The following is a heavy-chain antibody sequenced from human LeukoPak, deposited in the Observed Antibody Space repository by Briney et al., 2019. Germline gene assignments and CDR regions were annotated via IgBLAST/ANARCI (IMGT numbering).Heavy chain of an antibody. V-gene: IGHV3-7*01. D-gene: IGHD1-14*01. Sequence: GALRLSCAASGFTFSSYWMSWVRQAPGKGLEWVANIKQDGSEKYYVDSVKGRFTISRDNAKNSLYLRMNSLRAEDTAVYYCARDRRGWTGDYFDYWGQGTLVTVSS. J-gene: IGHJ4*02. CDR3: ARDRRGWTGDYFDY. CDR1: GFTFSSYW. CDR2: IKQDGSEK.